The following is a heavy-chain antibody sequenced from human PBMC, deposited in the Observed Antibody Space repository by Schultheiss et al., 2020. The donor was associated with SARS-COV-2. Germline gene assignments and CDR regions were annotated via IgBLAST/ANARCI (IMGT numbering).Heavy chain of an antibody. D-gene: IGHD6-6*01. Sequence: GGPLRLSCAASGFTFSSYEMNWVRQAPGKGLEWVSYISSSGSTIYYADSVKGRFTISRDNAKNSLYLQMNSLRAEDTAVYYCARNRIAASGGDPMRYYYYYMDVWGKGTTVTVSS. V-gene: IGHV3-48*03. CDR3: ARNRIAASGGDPMRYYYYYMDV. CDR1: GFTFSSYE. J-gene: IGHJ6*03. CDR2: ISSSGSTI.